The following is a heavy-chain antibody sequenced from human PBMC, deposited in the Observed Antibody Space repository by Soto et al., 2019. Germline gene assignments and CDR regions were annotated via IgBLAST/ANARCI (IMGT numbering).Heavy chain of an antibody. Sequence: EVQLVESGGGLFQPGGALRLSCAAPGFTLSTYAMHWVRQAPGKGLKYVEAISSNGGSTYYANSVKGRFTISRDNSKNTLYLQMGSLRAEDMAVYYCARQGSGSYYFDYWGQGTLVTVSS. V-gene: IGHV3-64*01. CDR3: ARQGSGSYYFDY. J-gene: IGHJ4*02. CDR1: GFTLSTYA. D-gene: IGHD2-15*01. CDR2: ISSNGGST.